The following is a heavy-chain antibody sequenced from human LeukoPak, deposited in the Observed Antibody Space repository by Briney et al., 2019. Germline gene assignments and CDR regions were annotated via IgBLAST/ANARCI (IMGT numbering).Heavy chain of an antibody. V-gene: IGHV3-23*01. CDR3: AKARIPHYYYYYGMDV. CDR2: ISGSVART. J-gene: IGHJ6*02. CDR1: GYTFSDYA. Sequence: GGSLRLSCAAAGYTFSDYAMTWVRQAPGKGLEWVSAISGSVARTDYADSVKGRFTISRDNSANTLYLQMKSLRAEDTAVYYCAKARIPHYYYYYGMDVWGQGTTVTVSS. D-gene: IGHD2-2*02.